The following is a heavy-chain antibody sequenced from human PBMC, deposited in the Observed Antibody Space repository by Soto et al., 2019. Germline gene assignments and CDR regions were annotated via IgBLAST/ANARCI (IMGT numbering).Heavy chain of an antibody. Sequence: QVQLVESGGGVVQPGRSLRLSCAASGFTFSSYAMHWVRQAPGKGLEWVAVISYDGINKYYADSVKGRFTISRDNSKNTLYLQMNSLRAEDTAVYYCARDLIVVVTATPRDYYYYYGMDVWGQGTTVTVSS. CDR1: GFTFSSYA. CDR2: ISYDGINK. CDR3: ARDLIVVVTATPRDYYYYYGMDV. D-gene: IGHD2-21*02. J-gene: IGHJ6*02. V-gene: IGHV3-30-3*01.